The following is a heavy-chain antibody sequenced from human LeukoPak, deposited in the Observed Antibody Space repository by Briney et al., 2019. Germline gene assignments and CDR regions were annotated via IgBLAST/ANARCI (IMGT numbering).Heavy chain of an antibody. D-gene: IGHD4-17*01. CDR3: ARASGEGFRFDP. J-gene: IGHJ5*02. Sequence: PSETLSLTCTVSGGSISSYYWSWIRQPPGKGLEWIGYIYYSGSTNYNPSLTSRVTISVDTSKNQFSLKLSSVTAADTAVYYCARASGEGFRFDPWGQGTLVTVSS. V-gene: IGHV4-59*01. CDR2: IYYSGST. CDR1: GGSISSYY.